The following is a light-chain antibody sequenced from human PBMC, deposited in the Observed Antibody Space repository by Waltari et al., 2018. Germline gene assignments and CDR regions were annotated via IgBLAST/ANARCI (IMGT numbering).Light chain of an antibody. CDR3: QQYGSSPLT. V-gene: IGKV3-20*01. J-gene: IGKJ2*01. CDR2: GAS. Sequence: EVVLTQSPGPLSLSPGARATLPCRASQSVSSNYLSWYQQNPGQAPRLLIYGASSRATGIPDRFSGSGSGTDFTLTISRLEPEDFAVYYCQQYGSSPLTFGQGTKLEIK. CDR1: QSVSSNY.